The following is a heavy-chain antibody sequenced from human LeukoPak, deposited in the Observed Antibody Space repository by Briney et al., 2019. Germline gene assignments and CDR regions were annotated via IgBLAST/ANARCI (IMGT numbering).Heavy chain of an antibody. CDR3: ATGRGDY. J-gene: IGHJ4*02. Sequence: GGSLRLSCAASGFIFSTNEMHWVRQAPGKGLECVSLIHSGGTIYYADSVKGRFTISRDDSKNTLYLQMNSLRAEDTAVYYCATGRGDYWGQGTLVTVSS. V-gene: IGHV3-53*01. CDR1: GFIFSTNE. CDR2: IHSGGTI. D-gene: IGHD3-16*01.